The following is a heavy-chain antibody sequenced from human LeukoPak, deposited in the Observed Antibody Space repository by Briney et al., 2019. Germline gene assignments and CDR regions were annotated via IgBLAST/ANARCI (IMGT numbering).Heavy chain of an antibody. CDR1: GYTFTSYD. V-gene: IGHV1-8*01. J-gene: IGHJ3*02. Sequence: ASVKVSCTASGYTFTSYDINWVRQATGQGLEWMGWTNPNSGNTGYAQKFQGRVTMTRNTSISTAYMELSSLRSEDTAVYYCARLSGPLYCTNGVCYRRGAFDIWGQGTMVTVSS. CDR3: ARLSGPLYCTNGVCYRRGAFDI. D-gene: IGHD2-8*01. CDR2: TNPNSGNT.